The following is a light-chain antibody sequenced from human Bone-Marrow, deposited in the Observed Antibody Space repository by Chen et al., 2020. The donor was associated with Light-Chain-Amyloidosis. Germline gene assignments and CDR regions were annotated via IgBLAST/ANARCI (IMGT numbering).Light chain of an antibody. J-gene: IGLJ3*02. CDR2: DDS. CDR3: KVWDRSSDRPE. Sequence: SYVLTQPSSVSVAPGQTATIACGGNNIGSTSVHWYQQTPGQAPLLVVYDDSDRPSGIPERLSGDNSGNTATLTISRVEAGDEADCYCKVWDRSSDRPEFGGGTKLTVL. V-gene: IGLV3-21*02. CDR1: NIGSTS.